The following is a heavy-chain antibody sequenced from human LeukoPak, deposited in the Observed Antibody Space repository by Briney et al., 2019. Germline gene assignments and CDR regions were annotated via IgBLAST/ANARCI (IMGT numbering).Heavy chain of an antibody. Sequence: GGSLRLSCAASGFTFSSYAMHWVRQAPGKGLEWVAVISYDGSNKYYADSVKGRFTISRDNSKNTLYLQMNSLRAEDTAVYYCARERSSGWYLEAFDIWGQGTMVTVSS. V-gene: IGHV3-30-3*01. CDR3: ARERSSGWYLEAFDI. CDR2: ISYDGSNK. CDR1: GFTFSSYA. D-gene: IGHD6-19*01. J-gene: IGHJ3*02.